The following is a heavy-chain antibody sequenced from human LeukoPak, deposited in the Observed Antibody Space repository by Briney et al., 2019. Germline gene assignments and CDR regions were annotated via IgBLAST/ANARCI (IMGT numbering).Heavy chain of an antibody. CDR1: GFTFSSYS. V-gene: IGHV3-21*01. Sequence: GGSLRLSCAASGFTFSSYSMNWVRQAPGKGLEWVSSISSSSSYIYYADSVKGRFTISRDYAKNSLYVQMNSLRAEDTAVYYCARDGIAVAGSPFDDWGQGTLVTVSS. J-gene: IGHJ4*02. D-gene: IGHD6-19*01. CDR3: ARDGIAVAGSPFDD. CDR2: ISSSSSYI.